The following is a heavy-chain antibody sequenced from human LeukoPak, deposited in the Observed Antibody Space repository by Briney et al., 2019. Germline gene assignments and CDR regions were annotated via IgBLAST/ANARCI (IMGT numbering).Heavy chain of an antibody. J-gene: IGHJ3*02. V-gene: IGHV3-15*05. Sequence: GGSLRLSCVASESTFSNDWVSWVRQAPGKGLEWVGLIRNKIDGGTTDYAAPVKGRFTISRDDSKNTLYLQMNSLRTEDSAVYYCATYNPFDAFKMWGQGTTVIVSS. CDR3: ATYNPFDAFKM. CDR1: ESTFSNDW. CDR2: IRNKIDGGTT. D-gene: IGHD1-14*01.